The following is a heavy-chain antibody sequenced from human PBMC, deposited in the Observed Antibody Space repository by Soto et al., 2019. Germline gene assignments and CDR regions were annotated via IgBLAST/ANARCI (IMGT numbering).Heavy chain of an antibody. J-gene: IGHJ4*02. CDR3: TRHSLDS. CDR2: IRTKTNSYAT. V-gene: IGHV3-73*01. Sequence: EVLLVESGGGLVQPGGSLKLSCAASGFTFSDAALHWVRQASGKGLEWVGRIRTKTNSYATAYAASVKGRFTISRDDSKNTAYLQMNGLITEDTAVYYCTRHSLDSWGQGTLVTVSS. CDR1: GFTFSDAA.